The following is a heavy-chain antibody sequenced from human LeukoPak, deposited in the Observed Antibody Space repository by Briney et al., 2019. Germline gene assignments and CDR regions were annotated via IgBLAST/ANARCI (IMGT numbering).Heavy chain of an antibody. V-gene: IGHV3-48*01. CDR2: ISSSSSTT. Sequence: PGGSLRLSCAASGFTFSSYSMNWVRQAPGKGLEWVSYISSSSSTTYYADSVKGRFTISRDNAKNSLYLQMNSLRAEDTAVYYCARVLRITMVRGVSDPWGQGTLVTVSS. CDR3: ARVLRITMVRGVSDP. J-gene: IGHJ5*02. D-gene: IGHD3-10*01. CDR1: GFTFSSYS.